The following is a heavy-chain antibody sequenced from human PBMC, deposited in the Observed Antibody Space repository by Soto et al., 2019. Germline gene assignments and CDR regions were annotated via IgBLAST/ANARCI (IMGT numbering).Heavy chain of an antibody. Sequence: GGSLRLSCVGSGFSLRYYGGNWVRQAPGKCLELVAFVSSASRTIEYADSVEGRFTVSRDKASSSRILKMNTLRPEESAECYCEKEDWLYENYYGMEVWRQGTSDTVFS. CDR1: GFSLRYYG. V-gene: IGHV3-48*01. J-gene: IGHJ6*01. CDR2: VSSASRTI. CDR3: EKEDWLYENYYGMEV. D-gene: IGHD3-9*01.